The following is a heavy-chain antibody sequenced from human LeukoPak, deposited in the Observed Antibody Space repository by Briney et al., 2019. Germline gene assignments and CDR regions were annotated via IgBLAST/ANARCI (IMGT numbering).Heavy chain of an antibody. Sequence: GGSLRLSCAASGFTFSSYSMNWVRQAPGKGLEWVSSISSSSSYIYYADSVKGRFTISRDNSKNSLYLQMNSLRAENTAVYYCARDRRRSSSWFGTQEGGMDVWGQGTTVTVSS. D-gene: IGHD6-13*01. J-gene: IGHJ6*02. CDR3: ARDRRRSSSWFGTQEGGMDV. CDR1: GFTFSSYS. V-gene: IGHV3-21*01. CDR2: ISSSSSYI.